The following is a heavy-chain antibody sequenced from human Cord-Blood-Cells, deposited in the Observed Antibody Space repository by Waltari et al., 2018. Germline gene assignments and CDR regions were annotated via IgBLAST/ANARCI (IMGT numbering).Heavy chain of an antibody. J-gene: IGHJ4*02. CDR1: GFTFSSHG. CDR3: AKSDTVTTYYFDY. CDR2: ISYDGSNK. V-gene: IGHV3-30*18. Sequence: QVQLVESGGGVVQPGRSLRLSCAASGFTFSSHGMHWVRQAPGKGLEWVAVISYDGSNKYYADSVKGRFTISRDNSKNTLYLQMNSLRAEDTAVYYCAKSDTVTTYYFDYWGQGTLVTVSS. D-gene: IGHD4-17*01.